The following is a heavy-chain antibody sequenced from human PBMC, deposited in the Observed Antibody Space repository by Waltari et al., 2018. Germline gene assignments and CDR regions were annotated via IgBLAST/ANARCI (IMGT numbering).Heavy chain of an antibody. CDR3: ARGTVAANDPSYFDY. Sequence: EVQLVESGGGLVQPGRSLRLSCAASGFTFDDYAMHWVRQAPGKGLEWVSGISWNSGSIGYADSVKGRFTISRDNSKNTLYLQMNSLRAEDTAVYYCARGTVAANDPSYFDYWGQGTLVTVSS. CDR1: GFTFDDYA. D-gene: IGHD6-19*01. CDR2: ISWNSGSI. V-gene: IGHV3-9*01. J-gene: IGHJ4*02.